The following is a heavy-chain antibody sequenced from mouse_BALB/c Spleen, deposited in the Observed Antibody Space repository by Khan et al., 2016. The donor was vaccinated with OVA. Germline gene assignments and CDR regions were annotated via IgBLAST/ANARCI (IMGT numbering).Heavy chain of an antibody. CDR3: ARCLMEAMDY. J-gene: IGHJ4*01. CDR1: GYIFTDYW. Sequence: QVQLQQPGAELVRPGASVKLSCKASGYIFTDYWMNWVKQRPGQGLEWIGMIDPSDSETHYNQIFKDKATLTVDKSSSTAYMQLSSLTSEDSAVYYCARCLMEAMDYWGQGTSVTVSS. V-gene: IGHV1-61*01. CDR2: IDPSDSET.